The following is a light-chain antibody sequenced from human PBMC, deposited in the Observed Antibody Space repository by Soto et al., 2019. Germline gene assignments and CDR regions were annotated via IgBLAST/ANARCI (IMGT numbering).Light chain of an antibody. J-gene: IGLJ3*02. CDR3: CSYTSSKTVV. CDR1: NSDVGKYDF. Sequence: QSALTQPASVSGTPGQSITISCTGTNSDVGKYDFVSWYQHYPDKAPKFIIYEVNKRPSGVSHRFSGSKSGSTASLTISGLQAEDEAHYYCCSYTSSKTVVFGGGTQLTVL. CDR2: EVN. V-gene: IGLV2-23*02.